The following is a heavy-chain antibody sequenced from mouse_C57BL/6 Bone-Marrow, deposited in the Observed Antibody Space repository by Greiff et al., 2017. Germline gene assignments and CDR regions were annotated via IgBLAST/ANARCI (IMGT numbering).Heavy chain of an antibody. D-gene: IGHD4-1*01. J-gene: IGHJ3*01. CDR3: ARSELGRVAY. CDR2: IHPNSGST. CDR1: GYTFTSYW. V-gene: IGHV1-64*01. Sequence: QVQLQQPGAELVKPGASVKLSCKASGYTFTSYWMHWVKQRPGQGLEWIGMIHPNSGSTNYNAKFKSKATLTVDKSSSTAYMQLSSLTSEDSAVYYCARSELGRVAYWGQGTLVTVSA.